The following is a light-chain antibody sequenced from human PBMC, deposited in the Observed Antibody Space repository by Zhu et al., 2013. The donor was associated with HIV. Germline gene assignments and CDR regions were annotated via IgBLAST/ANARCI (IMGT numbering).Light chain of an antibody. J-gene: IGKJ1*01. CDR2: KVS. CDR1: QSLLYSDGDTY. Sequence: DVVMTQSPLSLPVTLGQPASISCRSSQSLLYSDGDTYLNWFQQRPGQSPRRLIYKVSSRDSGVPDRFSGSGSGTDFTLKISRVEAEDVGLYYCMQGTHWPRTFGQGTKVEIK. V-gene: IGKV2-30*01. CDR3: MQGTHWPRT.